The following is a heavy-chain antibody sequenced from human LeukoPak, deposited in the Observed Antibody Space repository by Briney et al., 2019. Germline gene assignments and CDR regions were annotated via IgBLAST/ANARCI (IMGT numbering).Heavy chain of an antibody. CDR3: ATSGIAVKKARYWYFDL. V-gene: IGHV4-39*01. Sequence: SETLSLTCTVSGGSISSSSYYWGWIRQPPGKGLEWIGSIYYSGSTYYNPSLKSRVTISVDTSKNQFSLKLSSVTAADTAVYYCATSGIAVKKARYWYFDLWGRGTLVTVSS. CDR2: IYYSGST. D-gene: IGHD6-19*01. J-gene: IGHJ2*01. CDR1: GGSISSSSYY.